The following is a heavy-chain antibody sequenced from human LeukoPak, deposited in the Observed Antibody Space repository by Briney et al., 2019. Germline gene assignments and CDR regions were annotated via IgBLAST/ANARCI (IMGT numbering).Heavy chain of an antibody. D-gene: IGHD2-2*03. CDR3: AKDWISDAFDI. J-gene: IGHJ3*02. CDR2: IRYDGSNK. Sequence: GGSLSLSCAASGFTLSTYGMHWVRQAPGKGRKWVAFIRYDGSNKYYADSVKGRFTIPRYNSKNTLYLQMNSLRAEDTAVYYCAKDWISDAFDIWGQGTMVTVSS. V-gene: IGHV3-30*02. CDR1: GFTLSTYG.